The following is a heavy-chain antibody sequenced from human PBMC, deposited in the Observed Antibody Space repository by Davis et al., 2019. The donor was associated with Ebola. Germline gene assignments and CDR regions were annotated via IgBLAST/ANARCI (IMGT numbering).Heavy chain of an antibody. CDR2: IYYSGST. CDR3: ARPIAVAGTGDY. D-gene: IGHD6-19*01. V-gene: IGHV4-31*03. CDR1: GGSISSGGYY. Sequence: SETLSLTCTVSGGSISSGGYYWSWIRQHPGKGLEWIGYIYYSGSTYYNPSLKSRVTISVDTSKNQFSLKLSSVTAADTAVYYCARPIAVAGTGDYWGQGTLVTVSS. J-gene: IGHJ4*02.